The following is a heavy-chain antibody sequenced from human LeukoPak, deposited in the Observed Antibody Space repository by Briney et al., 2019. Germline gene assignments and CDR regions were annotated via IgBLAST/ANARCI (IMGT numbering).Heavy chain of an antibody. V-gene: IGHV4-38-2*02. CDR2: IFHSGTT. D-gene: IGHD4-23*01. CDR1: GYSISDGSY. Sequence: PSETLSLTCSVSGYSISDGSYWGWIRHPPGKGLEWIGSIFHSGTTYYDPSLKSRVTISVDTSKNPFSLRLDSVTAADTAGYYCARHDTGGTDAFDIWGQGTLVIVSS. CDR3: ARHDTGGTDAFDI. J-gene: IGHJ3*02.